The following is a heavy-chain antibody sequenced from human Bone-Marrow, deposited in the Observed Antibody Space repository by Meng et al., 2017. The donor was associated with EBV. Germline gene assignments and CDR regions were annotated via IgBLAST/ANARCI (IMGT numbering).Heavy chain of an antibody. V-gene: IGHV1-18*01. CDR2: ISADNGNT. J-gene: IGHJ4*02. CDR3: ARERWGITMIVEPFDY. CDR1: GYTFTRYG. Sequence: QGKLVQSGNEMKKPGCSVKVSCKASGYTFTRYGISWVRQAPGQGLEWMGWISADNGNTHYAQKLQGRVTMTTDTSTSTAYMELRSLRSDDTAVYYCARERWGITMIVEPFDYWGQGTLVTVSS. D-gene: IGHD3-22*01.